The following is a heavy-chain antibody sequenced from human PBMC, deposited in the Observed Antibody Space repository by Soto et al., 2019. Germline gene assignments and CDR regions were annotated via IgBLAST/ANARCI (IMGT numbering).Heavy chain of an antibody. CDR1: GFAFTTND. CDR2: MNVNTDST. V-gene: IGHV1-8*02. J-gene: IGHJ5*02. D-gene: IGHD3-3*01. CDR3: AREVVEVASIRLDP. Sequence: QVQLVQSGAEVRTPGSSLTVSCKAIGFAFTTNDIHWVRQAPGQRLEWMGWMNVNTDSTDSAEECEGILLMTWNTPISTAYLELTGLTSKDTAVYYCAREVVEVASIRLDPWGQGTHVTVS.